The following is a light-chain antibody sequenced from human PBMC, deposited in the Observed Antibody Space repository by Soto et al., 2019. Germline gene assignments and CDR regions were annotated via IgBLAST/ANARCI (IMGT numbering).Light chain of an antibody. Sequence: DIQMTQSPSTLSASVGDRVTITCRASQAINNYLLWYQQRPGKVPKLLIYAASTLQSGVPSRFSGSGSGTDFTLTISTLQPEDVATYYCQKYGTAPWTFGQGTKVDIK. CDR1: QAINNY. CDR2: AAS. J-gene: IGKJ1*01. CDR3: QKYGTAPWT. V-gene: IGKV1-27*01.